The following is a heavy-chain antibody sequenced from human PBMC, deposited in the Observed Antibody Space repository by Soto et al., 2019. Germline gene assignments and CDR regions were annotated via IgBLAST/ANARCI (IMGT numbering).Heavy chain of an antibody. J-gene: IGHJ4*02. CDR3: GVSVGATGGFDF. CDR2: IYYSGST. Sequence: PSETLSLTCTVSGRSLSSYYWSWIRQPPGKGLEWIGYIYYSGSTNYNPYLKSRVTITVDTSKNQFLLKLRSGIAAETAVFYCGVSVGATGGFDFWGQGTLVTVSS. D-gene: IGHD5-12*01. CDR1: GRSLSSYY. V-gene: IGHV4-59*08.